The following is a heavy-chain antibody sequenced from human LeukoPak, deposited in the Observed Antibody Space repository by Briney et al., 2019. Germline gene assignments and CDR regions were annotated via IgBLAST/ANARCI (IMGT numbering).Heavy chain of an antibody. CDR2: IYYSGST. CDR3: ARVRDGYNVVFGY. Sequence: SETLSLTCTVSGGSISSYYWSWIRQPPGKGLEWIAYIYYSGSTNYNPSLKSRVTISVDTSKNQFSLKLSSVTAADTAVYYCARVRDGYNVVFGYWGQGTLVTVSS. D-gene: IGHD5-24*01. V-gene: IGHV4-59*01. CDR1: GGSISSYY. J-gene: IGHJ4*02.